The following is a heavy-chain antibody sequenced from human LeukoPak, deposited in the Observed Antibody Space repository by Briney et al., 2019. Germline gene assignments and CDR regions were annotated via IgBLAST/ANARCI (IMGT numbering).Heavy chain of an antibody. CDR3: ARGDTRGADY. Sequence: ASVKVSCKASGYTFTGYYMHWVRQAPGQGLEWMGWMNPNSGNTGYAQKFQGRVTMTRNTSISTAYMELSSLRSEDTAVYYCARGDTRGADYWGQGTLVTVSS. CDR2: MNPNSGNT. D-gene: IGHD3-10*01. V-gene: IGHV1-8*02. J-gene: IGHJ4*02. CDR1: GYTFTGYY.